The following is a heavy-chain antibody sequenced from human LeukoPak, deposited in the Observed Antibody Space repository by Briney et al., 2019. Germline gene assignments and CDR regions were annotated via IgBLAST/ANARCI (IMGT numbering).Heavy chain of an antibody. V-gene: IGHV3-30*03. Sequence: PGGSLRLSCAASGFTFRSYGMHWVRQAPGKGLEWVAVISYDGSNKYYADSVKGRFTISRDNSKNTLYLQMNSLRAEDTAVYYCARANRRGYGVPDAFDIWGQGTMVTVSS. CDR1: GFTFRSYG. CDR2: ISYDGSNK. D-gene: IGHD1-14*01. J-gene: IGHJ3*02. CDR3: ARANRRGYGVPDAFDI.